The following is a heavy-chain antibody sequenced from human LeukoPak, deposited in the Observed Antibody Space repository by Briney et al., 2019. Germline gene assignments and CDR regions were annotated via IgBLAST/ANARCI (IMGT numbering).Heavy chain of an antibody. CDR2: ISSSGSTI. Sequence: PEGSLRLSCAASGFTFSDYYMSWIRQAPGKGLEWISYISSSGSTIYYADSVKGRFTISRDNARNSLYLQMNSLRAEDTAVYYCARERAIASLRPYYFDYWGQGTLVTVSS. CDR1: GFTFSDYY. J-gene: IGHJ4*02. CDR3: ARERAIASLRPYYFDY. D-gene: IGHD6-6*01. V-gene: IGHV3-11*01.